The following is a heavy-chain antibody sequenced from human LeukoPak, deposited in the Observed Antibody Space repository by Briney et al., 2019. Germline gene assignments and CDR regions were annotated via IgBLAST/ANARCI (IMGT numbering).Heavy chain of an antibody. CDR2: ISGSGGST. CDR1: GFTFSSYA. Sequence: GGSLRLSCAASGFTFSSYAMSWVRQAPGKGLEWVSAISGSGGSTYYADSVKGRFTISRDNSKNTLYLQMNSLRAEDTAVYYCALSTVTTLYYYYYVMDVWGQGTTVTVSS. CDR3: ALSTVTTLYYYYYVMDV. D-gene: IGHD4-17*01. J-gene: IGHJ6*02. V-gene: IGHV3-23*01.